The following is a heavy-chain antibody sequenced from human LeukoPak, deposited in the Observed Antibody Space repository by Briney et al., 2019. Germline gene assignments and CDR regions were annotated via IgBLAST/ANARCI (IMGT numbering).Heavy chain of an antibody. Sequence: SETLSLTCAVYGGSFSGYYWSWIRQPPGRGLEWIGEINHSGSTNYNPSLKSRVTISVDTSKNQFSLKLSSVTAADTAVYYCARAGVGPYCGGDCHGYWFGPWGQGTLVTVSS. CDR1: GGSFSGYY. J-gene: IGHJ5*02. V-gene: IGHV4-34*01. CDR3: ARAGVGPYCGGDCHGYWFGP. CDR2: INHSGST. D-gene: IGHD2-21*02.